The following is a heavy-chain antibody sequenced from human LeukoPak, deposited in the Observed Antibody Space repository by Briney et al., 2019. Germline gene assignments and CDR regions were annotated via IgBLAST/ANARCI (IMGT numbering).Heavy chain of an antibody. V-gene: IGHV3-48*01. Sequence: GSLRLSCAASGFTFSIYSMSWVRQAPGKGLEWVSYISSSSSTISYADSVKGRFTISRDNAENSLYLQMNSLRAEDTAVYYCARAGDFSSKDWGQGTLVTVSS. D-gene: IGHD3-3*01. J-gene: IGHJ4*02. CDR1: GFTFSIYS. CDR3: ARAGDFSSKD. CDR2: ISSSSSTI.